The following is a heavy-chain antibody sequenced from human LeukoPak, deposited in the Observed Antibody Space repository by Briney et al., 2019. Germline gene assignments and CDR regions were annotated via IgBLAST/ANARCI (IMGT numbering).Heavy chain of an antibody. CDR1: GGSISSSSYY. V-gene: IGHV4-39*01. Sequence: PSETLSLTCTVSGGSISSSSYYWGWIRQPPGKGLEWIGSIYYSGSTYYNPSLKSRVTISVDTSKNQFSLKLSSVTAADTAVYYCATFGVVKNAFDIWGQGTMVTVSS. CDR2: IYYSGST. D-gene: IGHD3-3*01. J-gene: IGHJ3*02. CDR3: ATFGVVKNAFDI.